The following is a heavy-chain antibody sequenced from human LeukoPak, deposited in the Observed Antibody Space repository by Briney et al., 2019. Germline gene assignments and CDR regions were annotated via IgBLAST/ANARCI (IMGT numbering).Heavy chain of an antibody. V-gene: IGHV4-34*01. Sequence: SETLSLTCAVCGGSFSGYYWSWIRQPPGKGLEWIGEINHSGSTNYNPSLKSRVTISVDTSKNQFSLKLSSVTAADTAVYYCARLGRQWLVLGYFGYWGQGTLVTVSS. J-gene: IGHJ4*02. CDR2: INHSGST. D-gene: IGHD6-19*01. CDR1: GGSFSGYY. CDR3: ARLGRQWLVLGYFGY.